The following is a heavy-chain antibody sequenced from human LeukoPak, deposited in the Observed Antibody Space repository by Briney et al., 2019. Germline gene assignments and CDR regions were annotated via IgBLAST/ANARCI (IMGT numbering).Heavy chain of an antibody. D-gene: IGHD5-18*01. V-gene: IGHV5-51*01. CDR2: IYPGDSDT. CDR3: ARALVDTAMVTGFDY. J-gene: IGHJ4*02. Sequence: GESLQISCQGSGYNFTSYWIGWVRQLPGKGLEWMGIIYPGDSDTRYSPSFQGQVTISADKSISTAYLQWSSLKASDTAMYYCARALVDTAMVTGFDYWGQGTLVTVSS. CDR1: GYNFTSYW.